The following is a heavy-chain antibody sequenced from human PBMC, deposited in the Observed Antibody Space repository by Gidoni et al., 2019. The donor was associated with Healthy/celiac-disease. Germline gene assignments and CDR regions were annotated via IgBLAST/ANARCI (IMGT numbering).Heavy chain of an antibody. J-gene: IGHJ6*02. V-gene: IGHV5-51*01. CDR2: IYPGDSDT. Sequence: EVQLVQSGAEVKKPGESLKISCKGSGYSFTSYWIGWLRQMPGKGLEWMGSIYPGDSDTRDSPSFQGQVTISADKYISTAYLQWSSLKAADTAMYYCASHGPRTEPMKPYYYGMDVWGQGTTVTVSS. CDR1: GYSFTSYW. CDR3: ASHGPRTEPMKPYYYGMDV.